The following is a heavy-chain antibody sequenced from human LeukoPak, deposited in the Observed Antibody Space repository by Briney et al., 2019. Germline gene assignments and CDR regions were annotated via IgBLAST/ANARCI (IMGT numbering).Heavy chain of an antibody. CDR1: GGTFSSYA. V-gene: IGHV1-69*13. CDR2: IIPIFGTA. CDR3: ASAGGYSYGRKNYCYYYMDV. Sequence: SVKVSCKASGGTFSSYAISWVRQAPGQGLEWMGGIIPIFGTANYAQKFQGRVTITADESTSTAYMELSSLRSEDTAVYYCASAGGYSYGRKNYCYYYMDVWGKGTTVTVSS. J-gene: IGHJ6*03. D-gene: IGHD5-18*01.